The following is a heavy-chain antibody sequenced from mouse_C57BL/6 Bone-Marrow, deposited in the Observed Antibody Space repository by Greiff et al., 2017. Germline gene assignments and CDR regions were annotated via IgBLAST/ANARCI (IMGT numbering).Heavy chain of an antibody. J-gene: IGHJ2*01. CDR2: IWTGGGT. V-gene: IGHV2-9-1*01. CDR1: GFSLTSYA. D-gene: IGHD1-1*01. CDR3: ARNRDYCSSLYYFDY. Sequence: QVQLKESGPGLVAPSQSLSITCTVSGFSLTSYAISWVRQPPGKGLEWLGVIWTGGGTNYNSALKSRLSISKYNSKSPVFLKMNSLQTDDTARYSCARNRDYCSSLYYFDYWGQGTTLTVSS.